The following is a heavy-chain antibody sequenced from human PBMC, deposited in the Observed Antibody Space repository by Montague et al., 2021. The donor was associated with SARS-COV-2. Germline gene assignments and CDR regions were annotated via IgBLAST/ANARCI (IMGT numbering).Heavy chain of an antibody. V-gene: IGHV4-34*01. Sequence: SETLSLTCAVYGGSFSGYYWSWIRQPPGKGLEWIGEINHSGSTKYNPSLKSRVSMSVDKFWNQFSLRLTSVTAADTAIYYCARRGGGRSDLAYWGQGTLVTVSS. J-gene: IGHJ4*02. CDR3: ARRGGGRSDLAY. CDR2: INHSGST. D-gene: IGHD1-26*01. CDR1: GGSFSGYY.